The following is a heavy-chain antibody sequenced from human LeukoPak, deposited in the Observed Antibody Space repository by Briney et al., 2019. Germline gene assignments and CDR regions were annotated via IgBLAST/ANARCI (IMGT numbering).Heavy chain of an antibody. V-gene: IGHV1-18*01. J-gene: IGHJ5*02. Sequence: ASVKVSCKASGYTFTSYGISWVRQAPGQGLGWRGWISAYNGNTNYAHKLHGRVTMPTDTSTSTAYMELRSLRSDDTAVYYCARDQSDCSSTSCYTGTFDPWGQGTLVTVSS. CDR1: GYTFTSYG. CDR3: ARDQSDCSSTSCYTGTFDP. CDR2: ISAYNGNT. D-gene: IGHD2-2*02.